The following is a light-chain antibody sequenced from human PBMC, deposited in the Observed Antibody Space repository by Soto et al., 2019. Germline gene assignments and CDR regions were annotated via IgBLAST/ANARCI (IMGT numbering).Light chain of an antibody. J-gene: IGKJ4*01. CDR2: AAS. V-gene: IGKV1-39*01. CDR1: QSISTY. Sequence: DIQMTQSRYSLFASVGHRVTITCRASQSISTYLNWYQQKPGKAPNIMIYAASTLQSGVPSRFSGSGSGTDFTLTISGLKPDDFETYYCQQSYSTPLTFGGGTKVDIK. CDR3: QQSYSTPLT.